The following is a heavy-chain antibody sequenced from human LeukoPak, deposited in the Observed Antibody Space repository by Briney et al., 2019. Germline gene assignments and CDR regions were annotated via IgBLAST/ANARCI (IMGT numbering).Heavy chain of an antibody. CDR1: GYTFTSYY. Sequence: ASVKVSCKASGYTFTSYYMHWVRQAPGQGLEWMGIINPSGGSTSYAQKFQGRVTMTRDTSTGTVYMELSSLRSEDTAVYYCARDRGAHYDSRNSNWFDPWGQGTLVTVSS. CDR2: INPSGGST. D-gene: IGHD3-22*01. J-gene: IGHJ5*02. V-gene: IGHV1-46*01. CDR3: ARDRGAHYDSRNSNWFDP.